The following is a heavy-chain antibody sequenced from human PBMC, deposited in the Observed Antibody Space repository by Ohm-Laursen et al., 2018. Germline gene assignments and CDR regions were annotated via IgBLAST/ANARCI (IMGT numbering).Heavy chain of an antibody. CDR1: GFNFGAHN. CDR3: ARDRTVYGVGNGLDALDV. CDR2: LWYDGSNK. D-gene: IGHD3-3*01. J-gene: IGHJ3*01. Sequence: SLRLSCTASGFNFGAHNMDWVRQAPGKGLEWVSLLWYDGSNKLYAESVKGRFTISRDTSKKTLYLQMSALSAEDTAVYYCARDRTVYGVGNGLDALDVWGQGTMVTVSS. V-gene: IGHV3-33*01.